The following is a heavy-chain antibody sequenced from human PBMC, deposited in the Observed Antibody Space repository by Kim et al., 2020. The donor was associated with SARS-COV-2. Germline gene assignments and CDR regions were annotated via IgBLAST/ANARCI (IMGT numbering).Heavy chain of an antibody. Sequence: SETLSLTCTVSGVSVSSGGDYWSWNRQPPGMELEWIMYRYYSGSSNYYPSLKSRVTISVDTSKNQLALKQISVTAEDTAEDYCASDVGGNWLDPWGQGTL. J-gene: IGHJ5*02. CDR3: ASDVGGNWLDP. V-gene: IGHV4-61*08. CDR2: RYYSGSS. CDR1: GVSVSSGGDY. D-gene: IGHD2-15*01.